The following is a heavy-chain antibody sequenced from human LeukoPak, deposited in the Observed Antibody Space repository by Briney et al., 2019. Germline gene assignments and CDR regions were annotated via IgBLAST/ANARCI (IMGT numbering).Heavy chain of an antibody. D-gene: IGHD2/OR15-2a*01. V-gene: IGHV4-4*07. CDR3: ARDFYASGFYFWFDP. Sequence: SETLSLTCTVSGGYTGRHYWIWIRQPAGKGLEWIGRISPSGTTHYNPSLGSRVTMSVDTSKNYFSLRLSSVTAADTAVYYCARDFYASGFYFWFDPWGQGMLVTVS. CDR2: ISPSGTT. CDR1: GGYTGRHY. J-gene: IGHJ5*02.